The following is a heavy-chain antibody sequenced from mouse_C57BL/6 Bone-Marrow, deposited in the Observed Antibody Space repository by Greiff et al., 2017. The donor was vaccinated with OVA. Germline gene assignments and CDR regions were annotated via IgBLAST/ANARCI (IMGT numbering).Heavy chain of an antibody. V-gene: IGHV2-9*01. Sequence: VKLVESGPGLVAPSQSLSITCTVSGFSLTSYGVDWVRQPPGKGLEWLGVIWGGGSTNYTSALLSSLSIRKDNSKSQVCLKMNNLQTDDTAMYYCAKRGYGRAYWGQGTLVTVSA. CDR1: GFSLTSYG. CDR3: AKRGYGRAY. D-gene: IGHD1-1*01. CDR2: IWGGGST. J-gene: IGHJ3*01.